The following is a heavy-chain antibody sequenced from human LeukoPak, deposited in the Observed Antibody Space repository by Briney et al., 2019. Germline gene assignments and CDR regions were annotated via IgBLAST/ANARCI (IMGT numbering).Heavy chain of an antibody. V-gene: IGHV1-69*13. CDR2: IIPIFYTP. J-gene: IGHJ6*03. D-gene: IGHD3-9*01. CDR1: GGTFSSYS. Sequence: SVKVSCKASGGTFSSYSITWVRQAPGQGLEWMGGIIPIFYTPNYAQKFQGRVTITADESTSTAYMELSSLRSEDTAVYYCARANYDIFTGYVNYYHYYYMDVWGKGTTVTVSS. CDR3: ARANYDIFTGYVNYYHYYYMDV.